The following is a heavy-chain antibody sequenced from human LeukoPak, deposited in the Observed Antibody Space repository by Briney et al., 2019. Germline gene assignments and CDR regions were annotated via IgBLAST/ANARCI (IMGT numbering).Heavy chain of an antibody. Sequence: SETLSLTCTVSGGSISSYYWSWIRQPPGKGLEWIGEINHSGSTNYNPSLKSRVTISVDTSKNQFSLKLSSVTAADTAVYYCARGRLTVAYYYYGMDVWGQGTTVTVSS. CDR2: INHSGST. J-gene: IGHJ6*02. CDR1: GGSISSYY. D-gene: IGHD3-9*01. V-gene: IGHV4-34*01. CDR3: ARGRLTVAYYYYGMDV.